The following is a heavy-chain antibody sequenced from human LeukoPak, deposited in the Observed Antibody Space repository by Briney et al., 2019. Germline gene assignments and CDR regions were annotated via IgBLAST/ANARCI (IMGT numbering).Heavy chain of an antibody. J-gene: IGHJ6*03. V-gene: IGHV3-21*01. CDR3: ARDPARITIFGVVISDYYYMDV. CDR1: GFTFSSYS. CDR2: ISSSSSYI. Sequence: NPGGSLRLSCAASGFTFSSYSMNWVRQAPGKGLEWVSSISSSSSYIYYADSVKGRFTISRDNAKNSLYLQMNSLRAEDTAVYYCARDPARITIFGVVISDYYYMDVWGKGTTVTVSS. D-gene: IGHD3-3*01.